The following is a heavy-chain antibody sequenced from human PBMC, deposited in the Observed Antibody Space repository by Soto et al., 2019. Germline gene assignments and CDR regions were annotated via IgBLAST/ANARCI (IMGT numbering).Heavy chain of an antibody. Sequence: ASVKVSCKASGYTFINYYMHWVRQAPGQGLEWMGIINPSGGSTSYAQKFQGRVTMTRDTSTSTVYMELGSLRSEDTAVYYCARDLVRRDYYGMDVWGQGTTVTVSS. J-gene: IGHJ6*02. CDR3: ARDLVRRDYYGMDV. CDR2: INPSGGST. CDR1: GYTFINYY. V-gene: IGHV1-46*01.